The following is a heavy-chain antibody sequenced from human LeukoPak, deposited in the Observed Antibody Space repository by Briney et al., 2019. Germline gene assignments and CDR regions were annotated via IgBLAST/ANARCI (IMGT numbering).Heavy chain of an antibody. J-gene: IGHJ5*02. Sequence: SETLSLTCTVSGGSTSSPNYYWGWIRQPPGKGLEWIGSIYYSGSTYYNPSLKSRLTISVDTSKNQFSLNLNSVTAADTAVYFCARRPPSVRGNWFDPWGQGTLVTVSS. CDR2: IYYSGST. V-gene: IGHV4-39*01. CDR1: GGSTSSPNYY. CDR3: ARRPPSVRGNWFDP. D-gene: IGHD3-10*01.